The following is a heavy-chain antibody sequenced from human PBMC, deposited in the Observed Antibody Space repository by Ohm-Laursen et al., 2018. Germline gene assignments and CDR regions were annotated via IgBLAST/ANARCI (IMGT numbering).Heavy chain of an antibody. J-gene: IGHJ4*02. CDR3: ARNDTNYFDY. CDR2: IYYSGST. D-gene: IGHD1-1*01. V-gene: IGHV4-59*12. CDR1: GGSISGYY. Sequence: SQTLSLTCTVSGGSISGYYWSWIRQPPGKGLEWIGYIYYSGSTNYNPSLKSRVTISVDTSKNQFSLKLSSVTAADTAVYYCARNDTNYFDYWGQGTLVTVSS.